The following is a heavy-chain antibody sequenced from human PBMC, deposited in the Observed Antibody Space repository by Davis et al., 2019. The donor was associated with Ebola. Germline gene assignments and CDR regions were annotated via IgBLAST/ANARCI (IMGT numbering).Heavy chain of an antibody. CDR3: AKDDGPRRLADP. CDR1: GFTFSGYW. V-gene: IGHV3-30*02. Sequence: PGGSLRLSCEVSGFTFSGYWMSWVRQAPGKGLEWVAFIQSDGSNKYYADSVKGRFTISRDNSKNTVYLQLNILRPEDTAVYNCAKDDGPRRLADPWGQGTLVTVSS. CDR2: IQSDGSNK. D-gene: IGHD5-24*01. J-gene: IGHJ5*02.